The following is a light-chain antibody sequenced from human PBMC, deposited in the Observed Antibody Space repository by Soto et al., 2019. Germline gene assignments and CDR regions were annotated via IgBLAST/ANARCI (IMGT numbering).Light chain of an antibody. CDR2: EVS. V-gene: IGLV2-14*01. CDR3: NSYTSSSPCV. Sequence: QSVLTQPASVSGSPGQSITISCTGTSSDVGGYNYVSWYQQHPGKAPKLMIYEVSNRPSGVSNRFSGSKSGNTASLTISGLQAEDEADYYCNSYTSSSPCVFGTGTKLTVL. CDR1: SSDVGGYNY. J-gene: IGLJ1*01.